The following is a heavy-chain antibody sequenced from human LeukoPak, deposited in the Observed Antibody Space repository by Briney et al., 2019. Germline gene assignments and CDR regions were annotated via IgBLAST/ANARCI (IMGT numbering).Heavy chain of an antibody. V-gene: IGHV3-48*04. D-gene: IGHD6-19*01. J-gene: IGHJ5*02. CDR2: ISSRSSTI. CDR1: GFTFSSYA. Sequence: HPGGSLRLSCAASGFTFSSYAMSWVRQAPGKGLEWLSYISSRSSTIYYADSVKGRFTISRDNAKNSLYLQMSSLRGEDTAVYYCARDWGNTYSSGWYASDHWGRGTLVTVSS. CDR3: ARDWGNTYSSGWYASDH.